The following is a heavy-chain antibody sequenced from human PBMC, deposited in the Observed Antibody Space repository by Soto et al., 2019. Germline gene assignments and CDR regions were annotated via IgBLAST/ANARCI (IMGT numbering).Heavy chain of an antibody. Sequence: PGESLKISCKGSGYSFSSYWISWVRQMPGKGLEGMGIIDPSDSSTNYSPSFEGHVTISVDKSISTAYLQWSSLKASDTAMYYCATARYCSGTSCYTPGYYYGMDVWGQGTTVTVSS. J-gene: IGHJ6*02. CDR3: ATARYCSGTSCYTPGYYYGMDV. D-gene: IGHD2-2*02. CDR1: GYSFSSYW. CDR2: IDPSDSST. V-gene: IGHV5-10-1*01.